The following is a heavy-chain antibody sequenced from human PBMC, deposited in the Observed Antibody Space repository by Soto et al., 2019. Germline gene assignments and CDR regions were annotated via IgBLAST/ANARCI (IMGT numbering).Heavy chain of an antibody. J-gene: IGHJ6*02. CDR3: ASITIKPGGYYYGMDV. Sequence: QVQLQESGPGLVKPSQTLSLTCTVSGGSISSGGYYWSWIRQHPGKGLEWIGYIYYSGSTYYNPSREGRVTMSGGTSKTQFSLKLSSVTAADTAVYYCASITIKPGGYYYGMDVWGQGTTVTVSS. CDR2: IYYSGST. CDR1: GGSISSGGYY. V-gene: IGHV4-31*03. D-gene: IGHD3-10*01.